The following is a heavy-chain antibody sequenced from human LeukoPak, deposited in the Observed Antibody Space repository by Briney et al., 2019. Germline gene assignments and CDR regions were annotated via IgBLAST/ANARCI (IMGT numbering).Heavy chain of an antibody. CDR1: GYSFTSYW. V-gene: IGHV5-51*01. CDR2: IYPGDSDT. D-gene: IGHD5-18*01. J-gene: IGHJ5*02. CDR3: ARYLLGDTAMVRDHWFDP. Sequence: GESLKISCKGSGYSFTSYWIGWVRQMPGKGLEWMGIIYPGDSDTRYSPSFQGQVTISADKSISTAYLQWSSLKASDTAMYYCARYLLGDTAMVRDHWFDPWGQGTLVTVSS.